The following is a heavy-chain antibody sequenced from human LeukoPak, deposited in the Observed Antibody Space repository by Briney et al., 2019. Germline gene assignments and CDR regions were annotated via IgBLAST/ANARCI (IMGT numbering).Heavy chain of an antibody. J-gene: IGHJ5*02. CDR2: ISGSGGST. CDR3: AKHPGVAGTTFDD. V-gene: IGHV3-23*01. D-gene: IGHD1-26*01. CDR1: GFTFSSYA. Sequence: GGSLRLSCAASGFTFSSYAMSWVRQAPGKGLEWVSAISGSGGSTHHADSVKGRFTISRDNSKNTLYLKMNPLGADDTAVYYCAKHPGVAGTTFDDWGQGTLVIVSS.